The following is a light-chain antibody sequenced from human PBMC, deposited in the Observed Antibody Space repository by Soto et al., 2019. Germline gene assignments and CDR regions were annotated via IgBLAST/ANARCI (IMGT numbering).Light chain of an antibody. CDR1: QSVSSY. CDR3: QQRSYWPPYT. V-gene: IGKV3-11*01. J-gene: IGKJ2*01. CDR2: DAS. Sequence: EIVLTQSPATLSLSPGERATLSCRASQSVSSYLAWYQQKPGQALRLLIYDASNRATGIPARYSGSGSGTDFTLTISSLEPEDFAVYYCQQRSYWPPYTFSQGTKLEIK.